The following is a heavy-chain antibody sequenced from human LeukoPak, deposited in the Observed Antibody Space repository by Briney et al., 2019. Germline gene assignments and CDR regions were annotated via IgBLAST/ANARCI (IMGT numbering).Heavy chain of an antibody. Sequence: SETLSLTCTVSGGSISSGDYYWSWIRQPPGKGLEWIGYIYYSGSTYYNPSLKSRVTISVDTSKNQFSLKLSSVTAADTAVYYCARWITMIVVVSDIAWAFDIWGQGTMVTVSS. CDR2: IYYSGST. CDR3: ARWITMIVVVSDIAWAFDI. D-gene: IGHD3-22*01. J-gene: IGHJ3*02. V-gene: IGHV4-30-4*08. CDR1: GGSISSGDYY.